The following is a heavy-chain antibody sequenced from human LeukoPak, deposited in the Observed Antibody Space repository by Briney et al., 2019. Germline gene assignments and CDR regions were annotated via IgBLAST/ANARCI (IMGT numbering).Heavy chain of an antibody. V-gene: IGHV5-51*01. Sequence: GESLKTSCKGSGYSFTSYWIGWVRQMPGIGLGWMGIIYPGDSDSRYSPSFQGQVTISADKSISTAYLQWSSLKASDTAMYYCARQVAYTSGRTFDFWGQGTLVTVSS. CDR2: IYPGDSDS. CDR3: ARQVAYTSGRTFDF. CDR1: GYSFTSYW. D-gene: IGHD6-19*01. J-gene: IGHJ4*02.